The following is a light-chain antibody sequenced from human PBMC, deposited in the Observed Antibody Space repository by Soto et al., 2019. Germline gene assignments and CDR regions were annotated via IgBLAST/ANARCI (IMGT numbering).Light chain of an antibody. V-gene: IGLV1-40*01. CDR2: YNS. CDR3: QSYASSLSAYV. Sequence: QSVLTQPRSVSWGPGQRATTSCTVSSSNFGAGYDAHWSQPLPGKAPKLLIYYNSNRPSGVPDRFSGSKSDTSAYLAITGLQAADEADYYCQSYASSLSAYVFGTGTKVTAL. J-gene: IGLJ1*01. CDR1: SSNFGAGYD.